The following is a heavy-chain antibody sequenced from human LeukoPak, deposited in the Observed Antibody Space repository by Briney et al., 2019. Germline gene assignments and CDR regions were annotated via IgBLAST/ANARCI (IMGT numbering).Heavy chain of an antibody. D-gene: IGHD1-26*01. CDR1: GDIFNSYS. CDR3: ARVGRSRGALPNFYYYMDV. V-gene: IGHV1-69*05. CDR2: IIPMFGST. Sequence: SVKVSCKASGDIFNSYSVSWVRQAPGQGLEWMGGIIPMFGSTNYAQKFEGRVTITTDQSTTTVYMELTSLTSEDTAVYYCARVGRSRGALPNFYYYMDVWGQGTTVTVSS. J-gene: IGHJ6*03.